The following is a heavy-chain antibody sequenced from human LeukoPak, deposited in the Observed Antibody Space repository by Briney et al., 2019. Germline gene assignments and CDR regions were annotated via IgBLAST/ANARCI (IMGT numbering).Heavy chain of an antibody. CDR1: GFTFRNSG. CDR3: AKVSASGTSVIPFDY. CDR2: IRYDGSNK. J-gene: IGHJ4*02. D-gene: IGHD2-21*01. V-gene: IGHV3-30*02. Sequence: PGGSLRLSCAASGFTFRNSGMNWVRQAPGKGLEWVAFIRYDGSNKYYADSVKGRFTISRDNSKNTLYLQMNSLRAEDTAVSYCAKVSASGTSVIPFDYWGQGTLVTVSS.